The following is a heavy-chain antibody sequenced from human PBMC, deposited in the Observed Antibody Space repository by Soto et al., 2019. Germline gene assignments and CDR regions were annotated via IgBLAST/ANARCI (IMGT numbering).Heavy chain of an antibody. J-gene: IGHJ4*02. V-gene: IGHV3-23*01. Sequence: VQLLESGGGLVQPGGSLRLSCAASGFTFSSYAMSWVRQAPGKGLEWVSSIDSSGASVYYADSVRGRFSTSRDNSKNTLYLQINSLRAEDTAVYYCAKIVASATDYWGQGSLVTVSS. D-gene: IGHD2-2*01. CDR2: IDSSGASV. CDR3: AKIVASATDY. CDR1: GFTFSSYA.